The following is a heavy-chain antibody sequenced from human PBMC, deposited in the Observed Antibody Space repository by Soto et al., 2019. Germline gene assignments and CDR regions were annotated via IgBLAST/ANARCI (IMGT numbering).Heavy chain of an antibody. V-gene: IGHV4-31*03. J-gene: IGHJ5*02. CDR1: GAALNSGNYY. D-gene: IGHD2-21*01. Sequence: SETLSLTCSVPGAALNSGNYYWSCIRQVPGKGLGWIGHIYVTGAVDYNPSLRDRITISQDTSERQFSLNLRLVTAADTAVYYCARLRIATNNYKWFDPWGQGTLVTVSS. CDR2: IYVTGAV. CDR3: ARLRIATNNYKWFDP.